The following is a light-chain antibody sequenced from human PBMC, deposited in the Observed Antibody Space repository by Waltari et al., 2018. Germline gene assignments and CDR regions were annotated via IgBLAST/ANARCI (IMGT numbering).Light chain of an antibody. CDR2: KAS. V-gene: IGKV1-5*03. CDR1: QSIHSY. J-gene: IGKJ1*01. CDR3: QHYYGYPWT. Sequence: DIQMTQSPSTLSASVGDRVTLTCRASQSIHSYLAWYKQKPGKAPRLLIYKASTLESEVPSRFSGSGSGTEFTLTITNVQPDDSATYYCQHYYGYPWTFGLGTKVDI.